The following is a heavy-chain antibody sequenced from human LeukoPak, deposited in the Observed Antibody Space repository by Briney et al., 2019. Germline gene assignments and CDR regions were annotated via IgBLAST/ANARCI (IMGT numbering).Heavy chain of an antibody. J-gene: IGHJ4*02. V-gene: IGHV4-34*01. CDR3: ARASGYSYGLDY. CDR2: INHSGST. Sequence: PSETLSLTCAVYGGSFSGYYWSWIRQPPGKGLGWIGEINHSGSTNYNPSLKSRVTISVDTSKNQFSLKLSSVTAADTAVYYCARASGYSYGLDYWGQGTLVTVSS. CDR1: GGSFSGYY. D-gene: IGHD5-18*01.